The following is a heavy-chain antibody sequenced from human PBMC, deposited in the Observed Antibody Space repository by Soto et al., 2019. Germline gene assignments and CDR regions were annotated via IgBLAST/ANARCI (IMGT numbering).Heavy chain of an antibody. CDR3: ARGQVVVVAARYYYGMDV. CDR1: GGTFSSYA. Sequence: ASVKVSCKASGGTFSSYAISWVRQAPGQGLEWMGGIIPIFGTANYAQKFQGRVTITADESTSTAYMELSSLRSEDTAVYYCARGQVVVVAARYYYGMDVLGQGTTVTVSS. CDR2: IIPIFGTA. V-gene: IGHV1-69*13. D-gene: IGHD2-15*01. J-gene: IGHJ6*02.